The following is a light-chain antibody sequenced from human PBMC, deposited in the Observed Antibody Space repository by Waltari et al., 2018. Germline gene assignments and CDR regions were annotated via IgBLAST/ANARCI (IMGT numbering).Light chain of an antibody. J-gene: IGLJ1*01. CDR3: GAWDDSLSGHYV. Sequence: QSVLTQPPSASGTPGQRVTIPCSGSSSNIGSNQVYWYQQLPGMAPTLLIYRNDQRPSGVPDRFSGSKSGSSASLAISGLRSEDEADHYCGAWDDSLSGHYVFGTGTKVTVL. V-gene: IGLV1-47*01. CDR1: SSNIGSNQ. CDR2: RND.